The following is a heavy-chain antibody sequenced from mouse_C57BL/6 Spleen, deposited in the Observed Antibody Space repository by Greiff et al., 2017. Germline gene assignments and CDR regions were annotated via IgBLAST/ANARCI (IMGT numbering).Heavy chain of an antibody. J-gene: IGHJ2*01. CDR1: GYTFTSYW. CDR2: IDPSDSYT. CDR3: KRRGCRRGYFDY. V-gene: IGHV1-69*01. Sequence: QVQLQQPGAELVMPGASVKLSCKASGYTFTSYWMHWVKQRPGQGLEWIGEIDPSDSYTNYNQKFKGKSTLTVDKSSSPAYMQLSSLTSEDSAVYNCKRRGCRRGYFDYWGKGTTLTVSS.